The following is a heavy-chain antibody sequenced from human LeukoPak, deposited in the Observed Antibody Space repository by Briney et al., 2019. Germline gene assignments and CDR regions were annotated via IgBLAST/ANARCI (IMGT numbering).Heavy chain of an antibody. CDR2: IYSGGST. Sequence: GGSLRLSCAASGFTVSSSYMSWVRQPPGKGLEWVSSIYSGGSTYYADSVKGRFTISRDNSKNTLFLQMTSLRVEDTAVYYCARDRDLPATGYYFDYWGEGTLVPVSS. D-gene: IGHD2-2*01. V-gene: IGHV3-53*01. CDR1: GFTVSSSY. J-gene: IGHJ4*02. CDR3: ARDRDLPATGYYFDY.